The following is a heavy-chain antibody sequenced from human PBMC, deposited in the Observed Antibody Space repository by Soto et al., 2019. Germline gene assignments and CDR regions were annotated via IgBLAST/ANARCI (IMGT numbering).Heavy chain of an antibody. Sequence: PGGSLRLSCAASGFTFSAYAMSWVRQAPGKGLEWVSGIRGSGGITQYADSVKGRFTISGDNSKNTLYLQMNSLRAEDTAVYFCAKDLWELSYYFDYGGQGSLVTVSS. CDR1: GFTFSAYA. CDR2: IRGSGGIT. J-gene: IGHJ4*02. CDR3: AKDLWELSYYFDY. D-gene: IGHD1-26*01. V-gene: IGHV3-23*01.